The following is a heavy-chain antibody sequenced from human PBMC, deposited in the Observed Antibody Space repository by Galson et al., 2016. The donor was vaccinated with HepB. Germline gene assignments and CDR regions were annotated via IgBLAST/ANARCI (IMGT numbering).Heavy chain of an antibody. J-gene: IGHJ4*02. CDR3: AKVSERVAVSGTLYFDY. CDR2: IAYDGSTK. Sequence: SLRLSCAASGFTFSNNAMHWVRQAPGKGLEWVAVIAYDGSTKYFADSVKGRFTISRDNSKNTLYLQMNSLRADDTATYFCAKVSERVAVSGTLYFDYWGQGVPVTVSS. D-gene: IGHD6-19*01. CDR1: GFTFSNNA. V-gene: IGHV3-30-3*01.